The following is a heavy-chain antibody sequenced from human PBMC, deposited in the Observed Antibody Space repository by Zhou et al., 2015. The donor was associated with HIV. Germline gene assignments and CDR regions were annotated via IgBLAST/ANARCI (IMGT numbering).Heavy chain of an antibody. Sequence: EVQLVESGGGLVKPGRSLRLSCTASGFTFGDYTMSWFRQATRKGLEWVSAIGTAGDTYYPGSVKGRFTISRENAKNSLYLQMNSLRAGDTAVYYCARAVRRGWYHYGMDVWGQGTTVTVSS. CDR3: ARAVRRGWYHYGMDV. J-gene: IGHJ6*02. D-gene: IGHD6-19*01. CDR2: IGTAGDT. CDR1: GFTFGDYT. V-gene: IGHV3-13*01.